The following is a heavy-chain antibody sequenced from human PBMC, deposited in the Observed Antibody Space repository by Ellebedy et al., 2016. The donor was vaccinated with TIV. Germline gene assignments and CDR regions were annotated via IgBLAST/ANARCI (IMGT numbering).Heavy chain of an antibody. V-gene: IGHV3-23*01. CDR2: IVGSGS. CDR3: PRGGSGGAAALDY. D-gene: IGHD6-13*01. CDR1: GFTFSPYA. J-gene: IGHJ4*02. Sequence: GESLKISCAASGFTFSPYAMAWVRQAPGKGLEWVSGIVGSGSQKYADSVKGRFTISRDNSKNTLYLQMNSLRVEDTAVYHCPRGGSGGAAALDYWGQGILVTVSS.